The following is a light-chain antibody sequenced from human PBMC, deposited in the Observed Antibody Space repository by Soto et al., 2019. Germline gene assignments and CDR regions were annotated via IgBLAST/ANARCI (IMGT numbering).Light chain of an antibody. J-gene: IGLJ3*02. Sequence: QSALTQPPSASGSPGQSVTISCTGTTSDVGGFNYVSWYQQHPGKAPKLMIYEVSQRPSGVPDRFSGSKSGNTASLTVSGLQAEDEADYYCGSYAGDTDGVFGGGTKLTVL. CDR1: TSDVGGFNY. V-gene: IGLV2-8*01. CDR2: EVS. CDR3: GSYAGDTDGV.